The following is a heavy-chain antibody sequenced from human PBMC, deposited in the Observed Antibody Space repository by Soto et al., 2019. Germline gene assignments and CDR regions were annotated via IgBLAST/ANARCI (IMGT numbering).Heavy chain of an antibody. J-gene: IGHJ6*02. CDR3: AKVRYSSPMGYYYGMDV. CDR2: ILPIFGTA. Sequence: QVQLEQSGGEVKKPGSSVKVSCKASRVTFSKFIVTWVRQAPGLGLVWVGGILPIFGTANYAQKFQGRVTITADESTSTSYMEVNNLRSEDTAVYYCAKVRYSSPMGYYYGMDVWGQGTTVTVSS. D-gene: IGHD6-19*01. CDR1: RVTFSKFI. V-gene: IGHV1-69*01.